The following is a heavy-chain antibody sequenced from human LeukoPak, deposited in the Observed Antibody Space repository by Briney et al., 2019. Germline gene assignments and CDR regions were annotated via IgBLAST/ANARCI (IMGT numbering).Heavy chain of an antibody. V-gene: IGHV4-34*01. CDR2: INHSGST. Sequence: SETLSLTCAVCGGSFSGYYWSWIRQPPGKGLEWIGEINHSGSTNYNPSLKSRVTISVDTSKNQFSLKLSSVTAADTAVYYCARESSGSYYPFDYWGQGTLVTVSS. CDR1: GGSFSGYY. CDR3: ARESSGSYYPFDY. J-gene: IGHJ4*02. D-gene: IGHD1-26*01.